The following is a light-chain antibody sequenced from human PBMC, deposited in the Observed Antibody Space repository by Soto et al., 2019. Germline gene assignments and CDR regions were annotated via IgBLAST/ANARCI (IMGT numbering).Light chain of an antibody. J-gene: IGKJ1*01. CDR3: QQYNNLLWT. CDR2: GAS. V-gene: IGKV3-15*01. CDR1: QSVSSN. Sequence: EIVMTQSPATLSVSPGERATLSCRASQSVSSNLAWYQQKPGQAPRLLIYGASTRATGIPARFSGSGSGTEFTLTISSLQSEDFAVYSCQQYNNLLWTFGQGTKVEIK.